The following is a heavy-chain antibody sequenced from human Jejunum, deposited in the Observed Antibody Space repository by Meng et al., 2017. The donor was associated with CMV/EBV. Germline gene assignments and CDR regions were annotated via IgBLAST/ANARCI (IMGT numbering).Heavy chain of an antibody. Sequence: CAASGFTFSSYWMHWVRQAEGKGLVWVSRINTDGSTTNYADSVKGRFTISRDDAKNTLYLQMNSLRAEDTAVYYCARAGDYRFDYWGQGTLVTVSS. D-gene: IGHD4-17*01. J-gene: IGHJ4*02. V-gene: IGHV3-74*01. CDR3: ARAGDYRFDY. CDR1: GFTFSSYW. CDR2: INTDGSTT.